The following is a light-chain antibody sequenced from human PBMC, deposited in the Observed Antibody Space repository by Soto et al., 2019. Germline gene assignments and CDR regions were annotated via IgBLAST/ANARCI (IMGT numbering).Light chain of an antibody. CDR3: QQYKDCAWT. Sequence: DIQLTQSPSTLSASVGDRVTVTCRASQRIDRYLAWYQQKPGKAPKLLVYDASTLEGGVPSSFSGSGSATEFILTISSLQPDDFATYYCQQYKDCAWTFGQGNRVEIK. V-gene: IGKV1-5*01. CDR1: QRIDRY. CDR2: DAS. J-gene: IGKJ1*01.